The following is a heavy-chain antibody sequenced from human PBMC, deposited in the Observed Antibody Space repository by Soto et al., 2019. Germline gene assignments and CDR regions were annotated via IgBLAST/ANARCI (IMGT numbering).Heavy chain of an antibody. D-gene: IGHD2-2*01. CDR3: AREVGGYCSSTSCQGNPHPSNPYYYYGMDV. Sequence: GASVKVSCKASGYTFTSYAMHWVRQAPGQRLEWMGWINAGNGNTKYSQKFQGRVTITRDTSASTAYMELSSLRSEDTAVYYCAREVGGYCSSTSCQGNPHPSNPYYYYGMDVWGQGTTVTVSS. V-gene: IGHV1-3*01. CDR2: INAGNGNT. CDR1: GYTFTSYA. J-gene: IGHJ6*02.